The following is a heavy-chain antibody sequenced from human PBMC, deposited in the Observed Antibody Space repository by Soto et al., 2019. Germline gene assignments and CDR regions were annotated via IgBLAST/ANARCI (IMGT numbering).Heavy chain of an antibody. Sequence: GGSLRLSCAASGFTVSSSYMSWVRQAPGKGLEWVSVIYSGGSTYYADSVKGRFTISRDSSKNTLYLQMNSLRAGDTAVYYCARGGTMALNYWGQGTLVTASS. D-gene: IGHD1-7*01. CDR1: GFTVSSSY. CDR3: ARGGTMALNY. CDR2: IYSGGST. V-gene: IGHV3-66*01. J-gene: IGHJ4*02.